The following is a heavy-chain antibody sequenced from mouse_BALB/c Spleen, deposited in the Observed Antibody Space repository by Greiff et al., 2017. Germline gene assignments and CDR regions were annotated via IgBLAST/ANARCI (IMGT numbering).Heavy chain of an antibody. CDR1: GFSLTSYG. J-gene: IGHJ4*01. V-gene: IGHV2-2*02. Sequence: QVQLKQSGPGLVQPSQSLSITCTVSGFSLTSYGVHWVRQSPGKGLEWLGVIWSGGSTDYNAAFISRLSISKDNSKSQVFFKMNSLQANDTAIYYCASAYYGNLYYAMDYWGQGTSVTVSS. CDR3: ASAYYGNLYYAMDY. CDR2: IWSGGST. D-gene: IGHD2-10*01.